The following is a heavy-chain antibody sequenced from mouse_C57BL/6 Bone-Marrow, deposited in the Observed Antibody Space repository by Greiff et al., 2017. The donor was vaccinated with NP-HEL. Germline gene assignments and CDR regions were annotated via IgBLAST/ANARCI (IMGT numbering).Heavy chain of an antibody. D-gene: IGHD1-1*01. J-gene: IGHJ3*01. CDR3: ARERENYYSSSYFAY. V-gene: IGHV1-82*01. CDR2: IYPGDGDT. Sequence: VQLQQSGPELVKPGASVKISCKASGYAFSSSWLNWVKQRPGKGLVWIGRIYPGDGDTNYNGKLKGKATLTPDKASSTAYMQLRSQTADDSAVYFCARERENYYSSSYFAYWGKGTLVTVSA. CDR1: GYAFSSSW.